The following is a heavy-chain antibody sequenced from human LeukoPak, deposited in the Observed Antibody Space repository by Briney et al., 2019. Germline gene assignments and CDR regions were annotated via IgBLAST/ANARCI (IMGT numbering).Heavy chain of an antibody. D-gene: IGHD6-19*01. V-gene: IGHV1-69*06. CDR2: IIPIFGTA. Sequence: SVKVSCKASGGTFSSYAISWVRQAPGQGLEWMGGIIPIFGTANYAQKFQGRVTITADKSTSTAYMELSSLRSEDTAVYYCARGRLFQWLVDYWGQGTLVTVSS. J-gene: IGHJ4*02. CDR3: ARGRLFQWLVDY. CDR1: GGTFSSYA.